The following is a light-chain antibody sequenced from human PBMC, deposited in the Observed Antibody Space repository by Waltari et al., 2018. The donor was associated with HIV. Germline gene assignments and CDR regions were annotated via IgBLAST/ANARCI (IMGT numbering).Light chain of an antibody. CDR1: GSNIGTYS. CDR2: MND. J-gene: IGLJ2*01. V-gene: IGLV1-47*01. Sequence: QSVVTQPPSASGTPGQRVTISCSGSGSNIGTYSVNWYQPFPGTAPKLLIYMNDQRPSGVPGRFAGSQSGTSASLAISVLQYDDEADYYCAVWDDSLGGAVFGGGTKLTVL. CDR3: AVWDDSLGGAV.